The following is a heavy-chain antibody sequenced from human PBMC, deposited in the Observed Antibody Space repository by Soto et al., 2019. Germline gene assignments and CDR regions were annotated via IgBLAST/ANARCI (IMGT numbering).Heavy chain of an antibody. Sequence: GASVKVSCKASGYTFTSYDINWVRQATGQGLEWMGWMNPSSGNTGYAQKFQGRVTMTRNTSISTAYMELSSLRSEDTAVYYCARGLAIFGVVNYYYYMDVWGKGTTVTVSS. CDR3: ARGLAIFGVVNYYYYMDV. CDR2: MNPSSGNT. D-gene: IGHD3-3*01. J-gene: IGHJ6*03. V-gene: IGHV1-8*01. CDR1: GYTFTSYD.